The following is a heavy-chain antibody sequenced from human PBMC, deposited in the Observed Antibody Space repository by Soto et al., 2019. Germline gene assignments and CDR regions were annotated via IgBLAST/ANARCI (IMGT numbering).Heavy chain of an antibody. CDR3: ARGRHWYDT. Sequence: QVQLQESGPGLVKPSETLSLTCTVSGDSVSSNSYYWSWIRQPPGQRLEWIGYIHYSGTTNSNPSLKSRVTISLDTSRSQFSLSLTSVTAADTAVYYCARGRHWYDTWGQGTLVTVAS. CDR2: IHYSGTT. V-gene: IGHV4-61*01. J-gene: IGHJ5*02. CDR1: GDSVSSNSYY.